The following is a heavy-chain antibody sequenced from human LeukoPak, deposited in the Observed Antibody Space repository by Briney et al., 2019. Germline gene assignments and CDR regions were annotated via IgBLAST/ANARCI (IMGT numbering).Heavy chain of an antibody. CDR2: ISGSGGRT. V-gene: IGHV3-23*01. J-gene: IGHJ3*02. CDR1: GFTFSDHY. CDR3: AKGSREWELLDAFDI. Sequence: GGSLRLSCAASGFTFSDHYIDWVRQAPGKGLEWVSGISGSGGRTDYADSVKGRFIISRDNAKNTLFLQMNSLRAEDTAVYYCAKGSREWELLDAFDIWGQGTMVTVSS. D-gene: IGHD1-26*01.